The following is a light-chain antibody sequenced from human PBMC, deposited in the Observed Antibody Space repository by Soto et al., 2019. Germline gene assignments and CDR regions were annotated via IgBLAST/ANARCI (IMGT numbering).Light chain of an antibody. CDR3: HQYNYFWA. J-gene: IGKJ1*01. CDR2: DAS. CDR1: QSISSW. V-gene: IGKV1-5*01. Sequence: DIQMTQSPSTLSASVGDRVTITCRASQSISSWLAWYQQKPGKAPKLLIYDASNLESGVPSRFSGGGSGTEFSLTISSLQPDDFATYCCHQYNYFWAFGQGTRVEIK.